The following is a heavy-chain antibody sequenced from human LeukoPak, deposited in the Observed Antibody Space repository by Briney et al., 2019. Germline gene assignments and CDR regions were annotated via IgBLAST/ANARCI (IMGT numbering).Heavy chain of an antibody. V-gene: IGHV3-23*01. CDR3: AKGTYYHGSGSPGGSYFDY. CDR1: GFTFSSYG. D-gene: IGHD3-10*01. J-gene: IGHJ4*02. Sequence: PGGSLRLSCAASGFTFSSYGMSWVRQAPGKGLEWVSAISGSGGSTYYADSVKGRFTISRDNSKNTLYLQMNSLRAEDTAVYYCAKGTYYHGSGSPGGSYFDYWGQGTLVTVSS. CDR2: ISGSGGST.